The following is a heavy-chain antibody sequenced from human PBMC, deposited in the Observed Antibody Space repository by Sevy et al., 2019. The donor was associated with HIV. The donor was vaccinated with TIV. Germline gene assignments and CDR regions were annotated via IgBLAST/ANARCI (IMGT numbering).Heavy chain of an antibody. D-gene: IGHD3-3*01. CDR3: ARSTIFGPYY. Sequence: GGSLRLSCAASGFTFSDYYMSWIRQAPGKGLEWVSYISSSSSYTNYADSVKGRFTISRDNAKNSLYLQMNSLRAEDTGVYYFARSTIFGPYYWGQGTLVTGSS. CDR2: ISSSSSYT. V-gene: IGHV3-11*06. CDR1: GFTFSDYY. J-gene: IGHJ4*02.